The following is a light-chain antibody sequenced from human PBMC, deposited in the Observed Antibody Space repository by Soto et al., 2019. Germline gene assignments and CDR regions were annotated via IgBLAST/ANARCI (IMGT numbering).Light chain of an antibody. V-gene: IGKV3-20*01. CDR2: GAS. CDR3: QQYGRSPLT. Sequence: PGETATLSCSASQSVSSNYLAWYQQRPGQAPRLLIYGASSRATGIPDRFSGSGSGTDFTLTISRLETEDFAVYYCQQYGRSPLTFGGGTKVDIK. CDR1: QSVSSNY. J-gene: IGKJ4*01.